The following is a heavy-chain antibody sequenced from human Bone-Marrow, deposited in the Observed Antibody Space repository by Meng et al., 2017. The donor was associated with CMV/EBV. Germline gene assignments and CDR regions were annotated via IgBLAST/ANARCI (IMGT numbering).Heavy chain of an antibody. D-gene: IGHD1-26*01. J-gene: IGHJ4*02. CDR3: RGSYQRSDY. CDR2: ISWNSGSI. V-gene: IGHV3-9*01. CDR1: GFTFDDYA. Sequence: GESLKISCAASGFTFDDYAMHWVRQAPGKGLEWVSGISWNSGSIGYADSVKGRFTISRDNAKNSLYLQMNSLRAEDTAVYYCRGSYQRSDYWGQGTLVTVSS.